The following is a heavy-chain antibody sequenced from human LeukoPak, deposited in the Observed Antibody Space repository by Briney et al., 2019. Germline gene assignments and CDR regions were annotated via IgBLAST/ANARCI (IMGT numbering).Heavy chain of an antibody. CDR1: GFTLSTYA. Sequence: GVSLTLSCSASGFTLSTYAMSWVPQTPGKGLEGGAATSSSDAGTYHADSVRGRFTISRDNSKNTLDLQMNSLRAEDAAVYFCAKAPVTSCRGAYCYPFDSWGQGTLVTVSS. V-gene: IGHV3-23*01. D-gene: IGHD2-21*01. CDR3: AKAPVTSCRGAYCYPFDS. CDR2: TSSSDAGT. J-gene: IGHJ4*02.